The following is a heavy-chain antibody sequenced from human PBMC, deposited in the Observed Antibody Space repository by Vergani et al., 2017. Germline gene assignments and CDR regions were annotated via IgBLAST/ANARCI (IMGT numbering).Heavy chain of an antibody. CDR3: ARGLRTRPVDY. D-gene: IGHD6-6*01. V-gene: IGHV4-34*01. Sequence: QVQLQQWGAGLLKPSETLSLTCAVYGGSFSGYYWSWIRQPPGKGLEWIGEINHSGSTNYNPSLKSRVTISVDTSKNQFSLKLSSVTAAVTAVYYCARGLRTRPVDYWGQGTLVTVSS. CDR2: INHSGST. CDR1: GGSFSGYY. J-gene: IGHJ4*02.